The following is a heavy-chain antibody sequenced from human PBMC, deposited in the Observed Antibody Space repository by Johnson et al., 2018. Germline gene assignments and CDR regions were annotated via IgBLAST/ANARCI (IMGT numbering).Heavy chain of an antibody. CDR1: GFTFSSYG. V-gene: IGHV3-21*01. CDR2: ISSSSSYI. Sequence: VQLVESGGGVVQPGRSLRLSCAASGFTFSSYGLHWVRQAPGKRLEWVSSISSSSSYIYYADSVKGRFTISRDHAKNSVYLQMNSLRGEDTAVYYCARDGPWGYYMDVWGKGTTVTVSS. CDR3: ARDGPWGYYMDV. J-gene: IGHJ6*03. D-gene: IGHD7-27*01.